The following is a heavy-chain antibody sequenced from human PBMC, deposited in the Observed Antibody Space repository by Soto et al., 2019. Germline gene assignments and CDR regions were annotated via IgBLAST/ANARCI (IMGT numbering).Heavy chain of an antibody. CDR1: GYHFTEND. Sequence: APEKASTKASGYHFTENDINWVRQATGQGLEWMGWMNPNSGNTGYAQKFQGRVTMTRDNSGTTAYMELSSLRSEDTAVYFCVRAPLDYYSADYLENWGKGSLVTVSS. D-gene: IGHD2-21*01. CDR3: VRAPLDYYSADYLEN. J-gene: IGHJ4*02. V-gene: IGHV1-8*01. CDR2: MNPNSGNT.